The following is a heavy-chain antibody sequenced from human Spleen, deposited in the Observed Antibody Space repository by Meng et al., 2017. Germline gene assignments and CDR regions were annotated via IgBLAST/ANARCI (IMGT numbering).Heavy chain of an antibody. CDR2: ITHDGSNK. J-gene: IGHJ4*02. Sequence: QVQLVESGGDVVKPGRSLRLSCAASGFTFSTYAMHWVRQAPGKGLEWVAVITHDGSNKYYADSVKGRFTVSSDKSKNTLYLQMNSLRPEDTAVYYCARDHDPGYFDYWGQGTLVTVSS. V-gene: IGHV3-30-3*01. CDR1: GFTFSTYA. D-gene: IGHD1-1*01. CDR3: ARDHDPGYFDY.